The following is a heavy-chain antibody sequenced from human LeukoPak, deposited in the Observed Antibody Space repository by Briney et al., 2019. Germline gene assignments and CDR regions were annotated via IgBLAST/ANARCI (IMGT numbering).Heavy chain of an antibody. CDR2: ISSSGSTI. CDR3: ARESIAAAGTFDY. Sequence: GGSPRLSCAAPGFTFKDYYMSWIRQAPGKGLEWVSYISSSGSTIYYADSVKGRFTISRDNAKNSLYLQMNSLRAEDTAVYYCARESIAAAGTFDYWGQGTLVTVSS. D-gene: IGHD6-13*01. CDR1: GFTFKDYY. V-gene: IGHV3-11*01. J-gene: IGHJ4*02.